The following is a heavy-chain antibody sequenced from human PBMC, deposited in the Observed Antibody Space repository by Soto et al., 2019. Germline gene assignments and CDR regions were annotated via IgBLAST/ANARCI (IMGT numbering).Heavy chain of an antibody. Sequence: QVQLQESGPGLVKPSETLSLTCAVSGDAISSSTWWSWVRQSPGKGLQWIVDIYNSGSTNNNPSLRSRVTIAVQKSRKLFSLKLTSVTAADTAIDYCATDRRRSHMGIDPWGQGTLVTVSS. V-gene: IGHV4-4*02. CDR1: GDAISSSTW. J-gene: IGHJ5*02. CDR2: IYNSGST. CDR3: ATDRRRSHMGIDP. D-gene: IGHD7-27*01.